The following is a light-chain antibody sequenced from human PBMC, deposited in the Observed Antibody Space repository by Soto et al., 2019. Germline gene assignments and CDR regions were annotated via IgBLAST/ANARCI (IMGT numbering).Light chain of an antibody. CDR2: AAS. V-gene: IGKV3-20*01. J-gene: IGKJ1*01. CDR1: KSVSSY. Sequence: EMVMTQSPATLSVSPGARATLSCRASKSVSSYLAWYQQKTGHPPSLVIYAASTRAAGIPDRFGGSGSGRDLTLNISRLEPEDFAVYYCQQYGSPHWTCGQGTKVDI. CDR3: QQYGSPHWT.